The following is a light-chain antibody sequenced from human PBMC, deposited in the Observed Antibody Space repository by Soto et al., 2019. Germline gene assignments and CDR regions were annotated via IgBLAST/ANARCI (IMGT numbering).Light chain of an antibody. CDR2: DAS. CDR1: QSISSW. CDR3: QQYKNWPL. Sequence: DIQMTQSPSTLSASVGDRVTITCRASQSISSWLAWYQQKPGKAPKLLIYDASSLESGVPSRFSGSGFGTEFTLTISSLQSEDFAVYYCQQYKNWPLFGQGTRLEI. J-gene: IGKJ5*01. V-gene: IGKV1-5*01.